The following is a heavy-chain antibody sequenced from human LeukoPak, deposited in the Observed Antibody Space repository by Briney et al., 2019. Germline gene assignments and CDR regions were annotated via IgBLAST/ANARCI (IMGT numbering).Heavy chain of an antibody. Sequence: GGSLRLSCAASGFTFSSYAMHWVRQAPGKGLEWVAVISYDGSNKYYADSVKGRFAISRDNSKNTLYLQMNSLRAEDTAVYYCARDLWDTAPFGYWGQGTLVTVSS. D-gene: IGHD5-18*01. V-gene: IGHV3-30*09. CDR3: ARDLWDTAPFGY. J-gene: IGHJ4*02. CDR1: GFTFSSYA. CDR2: ISYDGSNK.